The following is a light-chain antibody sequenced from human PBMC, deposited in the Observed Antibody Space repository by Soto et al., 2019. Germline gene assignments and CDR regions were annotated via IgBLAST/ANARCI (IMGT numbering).Light chain of an antibody. V-gene: IGKV2-30*02. J-gene: IGKJ5*01. Sequence: DVVVTQSPLSLPVTLGQASSISCRSSQSLVHRDGNTYLSWFRQRPGQSPRRLIYKVSNREAGVPDRFSGSGSRTDFTLKISRVEAEDVGLYYCMQGSHWPPITFGQGTRLEIK. CDR2: KVS. CDR3: MQGSHWPPIT. CDR1: QSLVHRDGNTY.